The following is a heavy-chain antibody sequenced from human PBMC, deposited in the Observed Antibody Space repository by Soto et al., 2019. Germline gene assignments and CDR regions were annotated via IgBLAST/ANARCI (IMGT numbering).Heavy chain of an antibody. V-gene: IGHV3-23*01. CDR3: ASIVVVITSGYKPGPFDY. Sequence: GGSLRLSCAASGFTFSSYAMSWVRQASGKGLEWVSAISGSGGSTYYADSVKGRFTISRGNSKNTLYLQMNSLRAEDTAVYYCASIVVVITSGYKPGPFDYWGQGTLVTVSS. CDR2: ISGSGGST. J-gene: IGHJ4*02. D-gene: IGHD3-22*01. CDR1: GFTFSSYA.